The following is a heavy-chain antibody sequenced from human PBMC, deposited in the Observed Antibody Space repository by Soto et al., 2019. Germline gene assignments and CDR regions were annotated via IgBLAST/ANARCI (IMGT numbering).Heavy chain of an antibody. J-gene: IGHJ6*02. V-gene: IGHV3-23*01. CDR3: AKGTGDNQYYYGMGV. Sequence: PGGSLRLSCAASGFTFSSYAMTWVRQAPGKGLEWVSSVSGSGTYTYYADSVKGRFTISRDNSKNTLYLQMNSLGADDTAVYYCAKGTGDNQYYYGMGVWGQGTTVTVSS. D-gene: IGHD4-17*01. CDR1: GFTFSSYA. CDR2: VSGSGTYT.